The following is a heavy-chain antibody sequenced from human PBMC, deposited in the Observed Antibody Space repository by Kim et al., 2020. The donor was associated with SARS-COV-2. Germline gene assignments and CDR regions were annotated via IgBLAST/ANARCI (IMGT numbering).Heavy chain of an antibody. CDR1: GFTFSSYG. V-gene: IGHV3-30*18. CDR2: ISYDGSNK. D-gene: IGHD2-2*01. CDR3: ANEVVPAAKGGEDWFDP. J-gene: IGHJ5*02. Sequence: GGSLRLSCSASGFTFSSYGMHWVRQAPGKGLEWVAVISYDGSNKYYADSVKGRFTISRDNSKNTLYLQMNSLRAEDTAVYYCANEVVPAAKGGEDWFDPWGQGTLVTVSS.